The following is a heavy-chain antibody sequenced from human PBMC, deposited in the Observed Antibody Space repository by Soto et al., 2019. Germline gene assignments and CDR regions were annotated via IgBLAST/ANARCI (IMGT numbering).Heavy chain of an antibody. CDR2: ISPDGSTT. V-gene: IGHV3-74*01. Sequence: EVQLVESGGGLVQPGGSLRLSCAASGFSLDTYWMHWVRQIPGQGLIWVSRISPDGSTTSYADSVKGRFTISRNNAKNTLYLQMNSLRAEDTAVYYCASEHSGYDHGEKYYHGVGVWGKGTTVTVTS. D-gene: IGHD5-12*01. CDR3: ASEHSGYDHGEKYYHGVGV. CDR1: GFSLDTYW. J-gene: IGHJ6*04.